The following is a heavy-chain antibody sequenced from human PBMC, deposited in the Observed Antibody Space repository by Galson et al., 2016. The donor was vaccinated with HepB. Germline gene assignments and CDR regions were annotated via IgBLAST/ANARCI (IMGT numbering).Heavy chain of an antibody. D-gene: IGHD2-2*01. Sequence: TLSLTCTVSGGSFNSGIYYWSWIRQHPGKGLEWIGHIYYTGSTYYNPSLKSRVTISVDTSKNQFSLKLSSVTAADTAVYYCVRSTSFSLDYWGQGSLVTVS. V-gene: IGHV4-31*03. CDR3: VRSTSFSLDY. CDR1: GGSFNSGIYY. J-gene: IGHJ4*02. CDR2: IYYTGST.